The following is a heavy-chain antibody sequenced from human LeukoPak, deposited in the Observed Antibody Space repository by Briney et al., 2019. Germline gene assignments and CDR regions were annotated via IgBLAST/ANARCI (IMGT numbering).Heavy chain of an antibody. CDR1: GFSFSTYA. J-gene: IGHJ5*02. D-gene: IGHD2-2*01. V-gene: IGHV3-23*01. Sequence: GGSLRLSCAASGFSFSTYAMSWVRQIPGKGLEWVSAISGSDPGTYYADSVKGRFTISRDNSKNTLYLQMNSLRAEDTAVYYCARVGSSSLRDWFDPWGQGTLVTVSS. CDR2: ISGSDPGT. CDR3: ARVGSSSLRDWFDP.